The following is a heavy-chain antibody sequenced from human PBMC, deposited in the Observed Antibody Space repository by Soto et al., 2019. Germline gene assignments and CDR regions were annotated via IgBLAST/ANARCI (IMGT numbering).Heavy chain of an antibody. J-gene: IGHJ4*02. CDR2: ISSSSSYT. V-gene: IGHV3-11*05. D-gene: IGHD5-18*01. CDR3: ARDEYSYGYFDY. CDR1: GFTFSDYY. Sequence: PGGSLRLSCAASGFTFSDYYMSWIRQAPGKGLEWVSYISSSSSYTNYADSVKGRFTISRDNAKNSLYLQMNSLRAEDTAVYYCARDEYSYGYFDYWGQGTLVTVSS.